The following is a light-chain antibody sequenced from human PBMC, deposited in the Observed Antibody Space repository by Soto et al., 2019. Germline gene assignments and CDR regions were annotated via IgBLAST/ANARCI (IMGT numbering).Light chain of an antibody. CDR2: STS. J-gene: IGLJ2*01. CDR3: LLYSGGAQVL. CDR1: AGAVTSAYY. Sequence: QAVVTQEPSLTVSPGGTVTLTCASSAGAVTSAYYTNWLQQKPGQAPRALIYSTSEKHSWTPARFSGSLLGGKAALTLSAAQPEDEADYYCLLYSGGAQVLFGGATKLTVL. V-gene: IGLV7-43*01.